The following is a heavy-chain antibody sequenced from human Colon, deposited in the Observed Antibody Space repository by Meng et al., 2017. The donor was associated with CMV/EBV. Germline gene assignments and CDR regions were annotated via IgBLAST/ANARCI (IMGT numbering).Heavy chain of an antibody. V-gene: IGHV1-18*01. J-gene: IGHJ4*02. Sequence: ASVKVSCKVSGYIFTSYGISWARQAPGQGLEWMGWISTHNGYTSYAQKFQDRVTMTTDTSTSTAYMDLRSLGSDDSAVYYSARYCSGGNCYSKPGLAKFFDLWGQGTLVTVSS. CDR3: ARYCSGGNCYSKPGLAKFFDL. CDR2: ISTHNGYT. CDR1: GYIFTSYG. D-gene: IGHD2-15*01.